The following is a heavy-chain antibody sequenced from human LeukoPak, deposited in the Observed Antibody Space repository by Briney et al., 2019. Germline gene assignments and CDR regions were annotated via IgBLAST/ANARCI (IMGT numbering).Heavy chain of an antibody. CDR2: ISSSTSTI. Sequence: GGSLRLSCVVSGFTFSSYAMNWVRQAPGKGLEWLSYISSSTSTIFYADSVKGRFTISRDNAKNSLYLQMNSLRAEDTAVYYCARKGGWVGGDAFDIWGQGTMVTVSS. D-gene: IGHD3-16*01. J-gene: IGHJ3*02. CDR1: GFTFSSYA. CDR3: ARKGGWVGGDAFDI. V-gene: IGHV3-48*01.